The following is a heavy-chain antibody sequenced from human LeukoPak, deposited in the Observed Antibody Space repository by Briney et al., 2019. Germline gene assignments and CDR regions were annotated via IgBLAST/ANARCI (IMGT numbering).Heavy chain of an antibody. D-gene: IGHD2-8*01. J-gene: IGHJ4*02. V-gene: IGHV4-30-2*01. CDR3: ARVYRMVPDY. CDR1: GGSISSGGYS. CDR2: IYHSGST. Sequence: SETLSLTCTVSGGSISSGGYSWSWIRQPPGKGLEWIGYIYHSGSTYYNPFLKSRVTISVDRSKNQFSLKLSSVTAADTAVYYCARVYRMVPDYWGQGTLVTVSS.